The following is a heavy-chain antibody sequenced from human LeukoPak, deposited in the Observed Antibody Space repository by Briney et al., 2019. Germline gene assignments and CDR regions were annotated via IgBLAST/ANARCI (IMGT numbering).Heavy chain of an antibody. V-gene: IGHV3-48*04. CDR3: ARDRYDILTGYGAIDY. Sequence: GGSLRLSCAASGFTFSSYSMNWVRQAPGKGLEWISYISSRSTIMYYADSVKGRFTISRDNAKNSLYLQMNSLRAEDTAVYYCARDRYDILTGYGAIDYWGQGTLVTVSS. CDR1: GFTFSSYS. D-gene: IGHD3-9*01. CDR2: ISSRSTIM. J-gene: IGHJ4*02.